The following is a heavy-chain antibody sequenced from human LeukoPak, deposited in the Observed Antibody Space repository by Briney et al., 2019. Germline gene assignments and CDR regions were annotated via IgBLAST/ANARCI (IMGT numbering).Heavy chain of an antibody. V-gene: IGHV3-21*01. J-gene: IGHJ4*02. Sequence: GGSLRLSCAASGFTFSSYSMNWVRQAPGKGLEWVSPISSSSSYIYYADSVKGRFTISGDNAKNSLYLQMNSLRAEDTAVYYCARDGGVVVVPAANFDYWGQGTLVTVSS. CDR1: GFTFSSYS. D-gene: IGHD2-2*01. CDR2: ISSSSSYI. CDR3: ARDGGVVVVPAANFDY.